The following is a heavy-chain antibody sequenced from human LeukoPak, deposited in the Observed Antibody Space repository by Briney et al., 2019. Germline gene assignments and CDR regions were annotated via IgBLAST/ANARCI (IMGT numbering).Heavy chain of an antibody. D-gene: IGHD3-10*01. V-gene: IGHV6-1*01. Sequence: SQTLSLTCAISGDSVSSNSAAWNWITQSPSRGLEWLGRTYYRSKWHNNYALSVKSRITINPDTSKNQFSLQLNSVTPADTAVYYCARTRGYFDYWGQGTLVTVSS. CDR1: GDSVSSNSAA. CDR2: TYYRSKWHN. CDR3: ARTRGYFDY. J-gene: IGHJ4*02.